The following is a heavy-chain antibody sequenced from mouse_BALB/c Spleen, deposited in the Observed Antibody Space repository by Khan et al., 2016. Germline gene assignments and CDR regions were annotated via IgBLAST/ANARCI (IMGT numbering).Heavy chain of an antibody. Sequence: VELVESGAELMKPGASVKISCKATGYTFSSYWLEWVKERPGHGLEWIGEILPGSGSTNYHEKFKGKATFTAETSSNTAYMQLSSLTSEDSAVYYCARGVYWGQGTLVTVSA. V-gene: IGHV1-9*01. CDR3: ARGVY. J-gene: IGHJ3*01. CDR2: ILPGSGST. CDR1: GYTFSSYW.